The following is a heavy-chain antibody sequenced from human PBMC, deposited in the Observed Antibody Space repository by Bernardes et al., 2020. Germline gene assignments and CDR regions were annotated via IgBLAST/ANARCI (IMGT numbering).Heavy chain of an antibody. Sequence: SETLSLTCTVSDKSLSGYYWSWIRQPPGKGLEWVGYIYSTGSTYQNPTLKSRLTLSLETFKSQFSLKLTSLTAADTAVYYCARGRGYCSGENCLKYYFDSWGQGTLVTVAS. CDR3: ARGRGYCSGENCLKYYFDS. J-gene: IGHJ4*02. V-gene: IGHV4-59*01. CDR1: DKSLSGYY. CDR2: IYSTGST. D-gene: IGHD2-15*01.